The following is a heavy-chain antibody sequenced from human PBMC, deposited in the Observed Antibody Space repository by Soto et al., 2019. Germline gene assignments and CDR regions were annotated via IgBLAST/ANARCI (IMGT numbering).Heavy chain of an antibody. V-gene: IGHV1-2*02. CDR1: GFTFITYD. D-gene: IGHD2-15*01. Sequence: ASVKVSCKASGFTFITYDFSWVRQAAGQGLEWMGWINPNSGGTNYAQKFQGRVTMTRDTSISTAYMELSRLRSGDTAVYYCARGIVVVVAATYWFDPWGQGTLVTVSS. CDR2: INPNSGGT. CDR3: ARGIVVVVAATYWFDP. J-gene: IGHJ5*02.